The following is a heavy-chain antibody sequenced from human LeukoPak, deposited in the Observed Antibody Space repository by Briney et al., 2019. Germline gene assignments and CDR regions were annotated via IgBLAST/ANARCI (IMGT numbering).Heavy chain of an antibody. CDR3: ARDRGGSYTPLDY. V-gene: IGHV3-11*06. Sequence: GGSLRLSCAASGFTVSGNYMSWVRQAPGKGLEWISFINGNSVAINYADSVRGRFTISRDNAKNSVYLQMNSLRAEDTAVYYCARDRGGSYTPLDYWGQGTLVTVSS. CDR2: INGNSVAI. J-gene: IGHJ4*02. CDR1: GFTVSGNY. D-gene: IGHD1-26*01.